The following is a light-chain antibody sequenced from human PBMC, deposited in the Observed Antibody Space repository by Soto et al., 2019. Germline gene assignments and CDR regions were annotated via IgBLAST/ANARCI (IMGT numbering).Light chain of an antibody. Sequence: DIQMTQSPPPLSASVGDTVSITCRASLSISSWLAWYPQKPGKAPKILIYEASNLKSDVPSRFSGSGSGTDFTLPINGLQPDDFATYYCQQYDRFPYSFGPGTRLEIK. CDR2: EAS. CDR3: QQYDRFPYS. CDR1: LSISSW. J-gene: IGKJ2*01. V-gene: IGKV1-5*03.